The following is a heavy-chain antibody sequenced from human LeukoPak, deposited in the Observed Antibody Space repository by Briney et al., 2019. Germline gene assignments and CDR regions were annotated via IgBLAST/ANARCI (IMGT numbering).Heavy chain of an antibody. Sequence: GASVKVSCKASGGTFSSYAISWVRQAPGQGLEWMGGIIPIFGTANYAQKFQGRVTITADESTSTAYMELSSLRSEDTAVYYCARIHDSTHGLLDEWGQGTLVTVSS. CDR2: IIPIFGTA. CDR3: ARIHDSTHGLLDE. V-gene: IGHV1-69*13. CDR1: GGTFSSYA. J-gene: IGHJ4*02. D-gene: IGHD5/OR15-5a*01.